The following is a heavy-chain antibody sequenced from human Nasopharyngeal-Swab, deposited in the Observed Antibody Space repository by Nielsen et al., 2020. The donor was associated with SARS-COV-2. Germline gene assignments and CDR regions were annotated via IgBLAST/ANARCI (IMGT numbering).Heavy chain of an antibody. CDR3: ARVLQVWSFDY. Sequence: GSLRLSCAASGFTFDDYSMHWVRQPPGKGLEWIGSVYYSGTTHYNPSVQSRVTISVDTSKNQFSLKLTSVTTADTAVYYCARVLQVWSFDYWGQGTLVTVSS. CDR1: GFTFDDYS. CDR2: VYYSGTT. V-gene: IGHV4-59*01. J-gene: IGHJ4*02. D-gene: IGHD5-18*01.